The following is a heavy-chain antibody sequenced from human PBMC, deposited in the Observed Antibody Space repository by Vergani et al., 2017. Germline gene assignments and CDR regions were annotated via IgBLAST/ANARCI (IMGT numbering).Heavy chain of an antibody. CDR2: LSASDRRT. J-gene: IGHJ3*02. Sequence: EVQLLESGGDLVQPGGSLRLSCAASGFTFIMYAMSWVRQAPGKGLEWVSTLSASDRRTYYADSVKGRFTISRDNSKNTLFLHMNSLRPEDTAVYYCAKDGRSEVSSTFGAFEIWGQGTKGTVSS. CDR3: AKDGRSEVSSTFGAFEI. CDR1: GFTFIMYA. D-gene: IGHD5/OR15-5a*01. V-gene: IGHV3-23*01.